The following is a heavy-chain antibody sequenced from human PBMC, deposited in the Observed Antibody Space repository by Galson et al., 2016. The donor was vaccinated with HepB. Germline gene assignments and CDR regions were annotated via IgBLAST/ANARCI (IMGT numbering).Heavy chain of an antibody. CDR3: TTDKGDRSSGTWRGMAFDV. Sequence: SCAGSGFSFRDAWMNWVRQAPGKGLEWVGRMKSKGGGATTDYAAPVKDRFTISRDDSKNTLYLQMSGLKTEDTAMYYCTTDKGDRSSGTWRGMAFDVWGQGTMVTVSS. J-gene: IGHJ3*01. CDR1: GFSFRDAW. CDR2: MKSKGGGATT. V-gene: IGHV3-15*07. D-gene: IGHD2-2*01.